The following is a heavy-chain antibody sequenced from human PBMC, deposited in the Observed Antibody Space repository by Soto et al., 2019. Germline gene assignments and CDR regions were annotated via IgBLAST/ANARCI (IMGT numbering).Heavy chain of an antibody. CDR1: GYTFTNYD. CDR3: ARGRFRRTWFDP. J-gene: IGHJ5*02. D-gene: IGHD3-16*01. Sequence: QVQLVQSGAEVKKPGASVKVSCKASGYTFTNYDIHWVRQATGQGLEWMGWMNPDSGNTGQSKQFQGRVTMTRDTSISTAYMEMSSLRSEDTAVYYCARGRFRRTWFDPWGXGTLVTVSS. V-gene: IGHV1-8*01. CDR2: MNPDSGNT.